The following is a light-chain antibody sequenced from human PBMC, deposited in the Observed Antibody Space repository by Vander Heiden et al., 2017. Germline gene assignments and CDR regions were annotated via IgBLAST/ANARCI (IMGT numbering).Light chain of an antibody. CDR1: QTVNND. V-gene: IGKV3-15*01. CDR2: SAS. CDR3: QQDNSWPVT. Sequence: EVVMTQSPASLSVSPGESATLSCRASQTVNNDLAWYQQKAGQAPRLLIYSASTRATDIPARFSGSGSGTGFTLTIRSLQSEDFAVYYCQQDNSWPVTFGQGTRLEIK. J-gene: IGKJ5*01.